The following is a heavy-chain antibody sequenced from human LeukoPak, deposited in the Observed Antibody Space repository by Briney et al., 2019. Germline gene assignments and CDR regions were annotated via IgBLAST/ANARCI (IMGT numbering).Heavy chain of an antibody. V-gene: IGHV3-74*01. CDR1: GFTSSSYW. J-gene: IGHJ4*02. CDR2: IISDGTGA. CDR3: ARDANWVGGTVDY. Sequence: GGSLRLSCAASGFTSSSYWMQWVRHGPGEGLVWVSRIISDGTGATYADSVKGRFTISRDNAKNTLYLQMNSLRPEDTAVYYCARDANWVGGTVDYWGQGTLVSVSS. D-gene: IGHD1-26*01.